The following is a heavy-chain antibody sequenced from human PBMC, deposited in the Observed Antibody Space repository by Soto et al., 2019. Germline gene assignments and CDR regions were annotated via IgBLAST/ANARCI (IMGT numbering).Heavy chain of an antibody. V-gene: IGHV4-30-4*01. CDR1: GGSISSGNFY. J-gene: IGHJ4*02. Sequence: QVQLQESGPGLVKPSQTLSLTCTVSGGSISSGNFYWSWIRQPPGQGLEWIGFISYSGTTHYSAAVRSRVSIAVDTSKHQFSLDLSSVTAADTAVYYCATMGTPVTGLYYFDDWGQGTLVTVSS. CDR3: ATMGTPVTGLYYFDD. CDR2: ISYSGTT. D-gene: IGHD4-17*01.